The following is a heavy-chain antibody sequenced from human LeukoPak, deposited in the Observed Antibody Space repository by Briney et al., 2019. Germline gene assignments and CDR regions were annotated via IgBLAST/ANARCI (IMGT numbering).Heavy chain of an antibody. Sequence: SQTLSLTCAVSGGSISSGGYSWSWIRQPPGKGLEWIGYIYHSGSTYYNPSLKSRVTISVDRSKNQFSLKLSSVTAADTAVYYCARHSIWFGELFPYLDIWGQGTMVTVSS. CDR2: IYHSGST. D-gene: IGHD3-10*01. J-gene: IGHJ3*02. V-gene: IGHV4-30-2*01. CDR3: ARHSIWFGELFPYLDI. CDR1: GGSISSGGYS.